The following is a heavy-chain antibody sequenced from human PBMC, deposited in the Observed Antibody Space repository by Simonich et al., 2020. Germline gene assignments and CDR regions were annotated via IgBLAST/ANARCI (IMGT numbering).Heavy chain of an antibody. Sequence: QVQLQESGPGLVKPSETLSLTCTVSGGSISSYYLSWIRQHPGKGLEWIGYINYIGSTNYNPSVKSRFTISVDTSKNQFSLKLSSVTAADTAVYYCARHDRWLQFYFDYWGQGTLVTVSS. CDR2: INYIGST. CDR1: GGSISSYY. CDR3: ARHDRWLQFYFDY. J-gene: IGHJ4*02. D-gene: IGHD5-12*01. V-gene: IGHV4-59*08.